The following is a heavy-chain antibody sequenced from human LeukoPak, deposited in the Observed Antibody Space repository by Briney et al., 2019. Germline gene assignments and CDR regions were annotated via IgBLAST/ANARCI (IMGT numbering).Heavy chain of an antibody. CDR3: TRLFDYYGSIGGYYYMDV. CDR2: IRSKANSYAT. CDR1: GFTFSGSA. Sequence: GGSLRLSCAAPGFTFSGSAMHWVRQASGKGLEWVGRIRSKANSYATAYAASVKGRFTISRDDSKNTAYLQMNSLKTEDTAVYYCTRLFDYYGSIGGYYYMDVWGKGTTVTVSS. V-gene: IGHV3-73*01. J-gene: IGHJ6*03. D-gene: IGHD3-10*01.